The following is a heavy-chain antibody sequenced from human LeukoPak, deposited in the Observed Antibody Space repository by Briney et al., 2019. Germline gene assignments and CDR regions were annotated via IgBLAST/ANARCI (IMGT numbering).Heavy chain of an antibody. CDR3: ARHRASLTTTNNNWFDP. V-gene: IGHV4-39*01. D-gene: IGHD4-17*01. Sequence: PSETLSLTCTVAGGSTRSFAYYWGWIRQPPGKGLEWIGSVYYNGTTYYTPSLKSRVTISVDTSKNQFSLKVNSVTAADTAVYYCARHRASLTTTNNNWFDPWGQGTLVTVSS. CDR2: VYYNGTT. CDR1: GGSTRSFAYY. J-gene: IGHJ5*02.